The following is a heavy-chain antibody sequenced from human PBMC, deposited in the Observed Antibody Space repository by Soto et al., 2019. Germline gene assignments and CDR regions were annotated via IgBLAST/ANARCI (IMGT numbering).Heavy chain of an antibody. D-gene: IGHD4-4*01. Sequence: GEALKISCKVSGYPFTDYWIGWVRQLPGKGLEWMGIIYPGDSDTRYSPSFQGHVTITVDKSTSTAYLQWNTLKASDTAMYYCERHVSNFRYQYYAISGCAQGNTFTVSS. CDR1: GYPFTDYW. CDR2: IYPGDSDT. CDR3: ERHVSNFRYQYYAISG. V-gene: IGHV5-51*01. J-gene: IGHJ6*02.